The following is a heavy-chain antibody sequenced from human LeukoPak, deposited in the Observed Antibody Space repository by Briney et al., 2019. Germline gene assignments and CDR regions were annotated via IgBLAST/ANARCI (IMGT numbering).Heavy chain of an antibody. CDR3: ANSPRNYYYYMDV. J-gene: IGHJ6*03. D-gene: IGHD6-13*01. Sequence: GGSLRLSCAASGFTVSNNYMKWVRQAPGKGLEWVSLIYSTGATYFADSVKGRFTISRDNSKNTLYLQMNSLRAEDTAVYYCANSPRNYYYYMDVWGKGTTVTVSS. CDR2: IYSTGAT. V-gene: IGHV3-66*01. CDR1: GFTVSNNY.